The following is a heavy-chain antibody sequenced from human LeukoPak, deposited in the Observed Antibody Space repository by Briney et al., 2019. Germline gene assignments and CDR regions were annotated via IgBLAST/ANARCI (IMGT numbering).Heavy chain of an antibody. CDR3: ARVYYDSSGYSDAFDI. CDR1: GFTFSSYW. Sequence: GGSLRLSCAASGFTFSSYWMSWIRQAPGKGLEWVSYISSSGSTIYYADSVKGRFTISRDNSKNTLYLQMNSLRAEDTAVYYCARVYYDSSGYSDAFDIWGQGTMVTVSS. V-gene: IGHV3-48*01. J-gene: IGHJ3*02. D-gene: IGHD3-22*01. CDR2: ISSSGSTI.